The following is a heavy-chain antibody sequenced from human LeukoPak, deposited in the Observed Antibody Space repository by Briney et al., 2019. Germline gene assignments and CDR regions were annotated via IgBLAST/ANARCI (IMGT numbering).Heavy chain of an antibody. V-gene: IGHV3-7*01. Sequence: GGSLRLSCAASGFNFNTYTMNWVRQAPGKGLEWVANIKQDGSEKHYVDSVKGRFTISRDNAKNSLYLQMNSLRAEDSAMYYCAREIPGGATTLDYWGQGTLVTVSS. D-gene: IGHD1-26*01. CDR1: GFNFNTYT. CDR3: AREIPGGATTLDY. J-gene: IGHJ4*02. CDR2: IKQDGSEK.